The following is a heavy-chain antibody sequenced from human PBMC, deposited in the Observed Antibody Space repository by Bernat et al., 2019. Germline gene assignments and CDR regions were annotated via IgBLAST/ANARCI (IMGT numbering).Heavy chain of an antibody. J-gene: IGHJ4*02. D-gene: IGHD3-3*01. V-gene: IGHV4-30-2*01. Sequence: QLQLQESGSGLVKPSQTLSLTCAVSGGPISSGGYSWSWIRQPPGKGLEWIGYIYHSGSTYYNPSLKSRVTISVDRSKNQFSLKLGSVPAADTAGYYCARAFGGISLDYWGQGTLVTVSS. CDR2: IYHSGST. CDR1: GGPISSGGYS. CDR3: ARAFGGISLDY.